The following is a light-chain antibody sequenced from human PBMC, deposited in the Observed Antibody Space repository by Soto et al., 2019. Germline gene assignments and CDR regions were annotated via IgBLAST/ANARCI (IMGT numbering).Light chain of an antibody. V-gene: IGLV2-14*01. CDR3: SSYTSRNTLVV. CDR1: RSDVGGYNF. J-gene: IGLJ2*01. Sequence: QSALTQPASVSGSPGQSITISCIGTRSDVGGYNFVSWYQQHPGKAPTPMIYEVSYRPSGVSNRFSGSKSGNTASLTISGLQAEDEADYYCSSYTSRNTLVVFGGGTKLTVL. CDR2: EVS.